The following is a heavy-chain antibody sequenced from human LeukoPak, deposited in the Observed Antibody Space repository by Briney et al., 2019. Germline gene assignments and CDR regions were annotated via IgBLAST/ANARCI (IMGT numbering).Heavy chain of an antibody. V-gene: IGHV1-8*01. Sequence: GASVKVSCKASGYTFTSYDINWVRLATGQGLEWMGWMNPNSGNTGYAQKFQGRVTMTRNTSISTAYMELSSLRSEDTAVYYCARGPLLSNQFDPWGQGTLVAVSS. J-gene: IGHJ5*02. D-gene: IGHD4-11*01. CDR3: ARGPLLSNQFDP. CDR2: MNPNSGNT. CDR1: GYTFTSYD.